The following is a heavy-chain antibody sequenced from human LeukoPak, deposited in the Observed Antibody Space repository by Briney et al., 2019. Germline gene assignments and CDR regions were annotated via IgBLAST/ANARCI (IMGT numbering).Heavy chain of an antibody. J-gene: IGHJ3*02. CDR3: AREYYDFWSAKLSRGAFDI. V-gene: IGHV1-18*01. CDR2: ISAYNGNT. D-gene: IGHD3-3*01. CDR1: GYTFTSYG. Sequence: ASVKVSCKASGYTFTSYGISWVRQAPGQGVEWMGWISAYNGNTNYAQKLQGRVTMTTDTSTSTAYMELRSLRSDDTAVYYCAREYYDFWSAKLSRGAFDIWGQGTMVTVSS.